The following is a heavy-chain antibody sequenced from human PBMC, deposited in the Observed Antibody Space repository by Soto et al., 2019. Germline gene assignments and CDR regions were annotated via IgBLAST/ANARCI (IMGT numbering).Heavy chain of an antibody. J-gene: IGHJ4*02. D-gene: IGHD6-13*01. CDR2: VYHPGST. CDR1: GGSISNPNW. V-gene: IGHV4-4*02. Sequence: SETLSLTCAVSGGSISNPNWWTWVRQPPGKGLEWIGEVYHPGSTNYDPSLKSRVTISLDKSKNQFSLNLSSVTAADTAVYYCARGFAGQHDYFDYWGRGTLVTVSS. CDR3: ARGFAGQHDYFDY.